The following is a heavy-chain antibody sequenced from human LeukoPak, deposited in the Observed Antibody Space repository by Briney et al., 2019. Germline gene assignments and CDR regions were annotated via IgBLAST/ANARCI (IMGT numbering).Heavy chain of an antibody. CDR1: GYTFTSYG. CDR3: ARVEPRNYYDSSGKAREDAFDI. CDR2: MNPNSGYT. D-gene: IGHD3-22*01. Sequence: ASVKVSCKASGYTFTSYGINWVRQATGQGLEWMAWMNPNSGYTGYAQKFQGRVTLTRDTSITTAFMELSSLRSEDTAVYYCARVEPRNYYDSSGKAREDAFDIWGQGTMVTVSS. J-gene: IGHJ3*02. V-gene: IGHV1-8*03.